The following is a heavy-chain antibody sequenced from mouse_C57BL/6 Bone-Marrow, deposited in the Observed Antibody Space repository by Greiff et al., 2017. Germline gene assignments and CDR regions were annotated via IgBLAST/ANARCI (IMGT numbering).Heavy chain of an antibody. Sequence: QVQLQQPGTELVKPGASVKLSCKASGYTFTSYWLHWVKQRPGQGLEWIGNINPSNGGTNYNEKFKSKATLTVDKSSSTAYMQLSSLTSEDAAVYYWQYGNYVHWYFDVWGTGTTVTVSS. V-gene: IGHV1-53*01. CDR1: GYTFTSYW. CDR3: QYGNYVHWYFDV. D-gene: IGHD2-1*01. J-gene: IGHJ1*03. CDR2: INPSNGGT.